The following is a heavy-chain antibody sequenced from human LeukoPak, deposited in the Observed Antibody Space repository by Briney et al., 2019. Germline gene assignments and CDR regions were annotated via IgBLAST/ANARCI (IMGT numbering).Heavy chain of an antibody. Sequence: PSETLSLTCAVSGGSIDSNTYYWGWIRQPPGKGLEWIGSVYSSGSTYYNPSLKSRVAISVDTSKNQFSLRLSSVTAPDTAVYYCARRSRSGFFDYWGQGTLVTVSS. V-gene: IGHV4-39*01. D-gene: IGHD3-10*01. CDR1: GGSIDSNTYY. CDR3: ARRSRSGFFDY. CDR2: VYSSGST. J-gene: IGHJ4*02.